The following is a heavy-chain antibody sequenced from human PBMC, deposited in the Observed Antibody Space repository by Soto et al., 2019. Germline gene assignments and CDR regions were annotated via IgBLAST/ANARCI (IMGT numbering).Heavy chain of an antibody. CDR3: VRELGRAY. V-gene: IGHV3-7*03. D-gene: IGHD7-27*01. J-gene: IGHJ4*01. CDR1: GFTLSNYW. Sequence: GGSLRLSCAASGFTLSNYWMTWVRQAPGKGLEWVANINKDGGQKNYVDSVKGRFTIARDNGQNSLSLQINSLRVEDTAVYYCVRELGRAYWGHGALVTVSS. CDR2: INKDGGQK.